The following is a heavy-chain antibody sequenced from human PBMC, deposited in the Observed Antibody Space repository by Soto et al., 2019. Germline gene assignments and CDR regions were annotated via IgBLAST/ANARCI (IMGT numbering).Heavy chain of an antibody. J-gene: IGHJ4*02. D-gene: IGHD4-17*01. CDR3: AKDQRADGLTGGNFDY. Sequence: PGGSLRLSCAGSKLTFSNYAMSWVRQAPGKGLEWVSGISGSGGKTYYADSVKGRFTISRDNSKNTLYLQMNNLRAEDTAVYYCAKDQRADGLTGGNFDYWGQGTLVTVSS. CDR1: KLTFSNYA. CDR2: ISGSGGKT. V-gene: IGHV3-23*01.